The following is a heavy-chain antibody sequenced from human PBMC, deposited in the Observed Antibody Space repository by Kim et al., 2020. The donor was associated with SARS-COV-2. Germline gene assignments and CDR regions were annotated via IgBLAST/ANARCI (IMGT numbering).Heavy chain of an antibody. J-gene: IGHJ5*02. V-gene: IGHV3-33*01. CDR3: AREGLRGYDWSSAFDH. CDR1: GFTFSSYG. CDR2: IWYDGSNK. Sequence: GGSLRLSCAASGFTFSSYGMHWVRQAPGKGLEWLAVIWYDGSNKYYADSVKGRFTISRDNSKNTLYLQMNSLRAEDTAVYYCAREGLRGYDWSSAFDHWGQGTRVTVSS. D-gene: IGHD5-12*01.